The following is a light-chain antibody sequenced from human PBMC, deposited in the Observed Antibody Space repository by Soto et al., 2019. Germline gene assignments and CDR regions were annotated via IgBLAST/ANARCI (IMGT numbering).Light chain of an antibody. J-gene: IGKJ2*01. CDR2: GAS. V-gene: IGKV3-20*01. CDR3: QQGGPSLPMYT. CDR1: QSVSSTY. Sequence: ESVLTQSPGTLSLSPGERATLSCRASQSVSSTYFAWYQQKPGQAPRLLIYGASNRATGIPDRFSGSGSGADFTLTISRLEPDDFAVYSCQQGGPSLPMYTFGQGTKLEIK.